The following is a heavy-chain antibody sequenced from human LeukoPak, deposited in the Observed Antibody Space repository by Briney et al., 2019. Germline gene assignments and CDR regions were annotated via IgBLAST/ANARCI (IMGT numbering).Heavy chain of an antibody. CDR1: GYTFTGYY. J-gene: IGHJ4*02. CDR3: ATVLLGVRGSYYFDF. CDR2: VDHEDGET. Sequence: ASVKVSCKASGYTFTGYYMHWVRQAPGKGLEWMGGVDHEDGETIYAQKFQGRVTMTEDTSTDIAYMELSSLRSEDTAVYYCATVLLGVRGSYYFDFWGQGTLVTVSS. D-gene: IGHD3-10*01. V-gene: IGHV1-24*01.